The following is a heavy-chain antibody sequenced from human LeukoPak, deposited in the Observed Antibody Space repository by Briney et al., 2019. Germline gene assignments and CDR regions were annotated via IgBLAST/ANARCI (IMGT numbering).Heavy chain of an antibody. J-gene: IGHJ4*02. CDR3: AKAARTTVTYFFDS. Sequence: GSLRLSCAVSGFTFSNYAMVWVRQAPGKGLDWVSSISAGGGVTSNADSVKGRFTISRDNSKNTLYLQMNSLRAEDTVMYYCAKAARTTVTYFFDSWGQGTLVTVSS. CDR2: ISAGGGVT. D-gene: IGHD4-17*01. V-gene: IGHV3-23*01. CDR1: GFTFSNYA.